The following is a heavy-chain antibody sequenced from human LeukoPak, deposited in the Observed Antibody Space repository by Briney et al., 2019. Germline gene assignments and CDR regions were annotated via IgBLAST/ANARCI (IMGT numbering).Heavy chain of an antibody. J-gene: IGHJ5*02. CDR3: ARGSREVRGLRGNWFDP. D-gene: IGHD3-10*01. CDR1: GGSFSGYY. Sequence: PSETLSLTCAVYGGSFSGYYWSWIRQPPGKGLEWIGEINHSGSTNYNPSLKSRVTISVDTSENQFSLKLSSVTAADTAVYYCARGSREVRGLRGNWFDPWGQGTLVTVSS. V-gene: IGHV4-34*01. CDR2: INHSGST.